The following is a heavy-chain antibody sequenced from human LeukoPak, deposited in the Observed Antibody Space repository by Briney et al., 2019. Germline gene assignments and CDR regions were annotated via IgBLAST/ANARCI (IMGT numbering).Heavy chain of an antibody. V-gene: IGHV4-59*08. CDR2: IYYSGST. CDR3: ARLAPEAHYFDY. Sequence: PSETLSLTCTVSGGSISSYYWSWIRQPPGKGLEWIGYIYYSGSTNYNPSLKSRVTISVDTSKNQFSLKLSSVTAADTAVYYCARLAPEAHYFDYWGQGTLVTVSS. J-gene: IGHJ4*02. CDR1: GGSISSYY.